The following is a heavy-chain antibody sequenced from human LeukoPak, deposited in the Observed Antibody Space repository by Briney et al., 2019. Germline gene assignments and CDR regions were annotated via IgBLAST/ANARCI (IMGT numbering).Heavy chain of an antibody. D-gene: IGHD6-6*01. V-gene: IGHV3-48*01. J-gene: IGHJ3*02. CDR2: ISSSGSTI. Sequence: GGSLRLSCAASGFTFSSYSMNWVRQAPGKGLEWVSYISSSGSTIYYADSVKGRFTISRDNAKNSLHLQMNSLRAEDTAVYYCAREYSSSSGRAFDIWGQGTMVTVSS. CDR3: AREYSSSSGRAFDI. CDR1: GFTFSSYS.